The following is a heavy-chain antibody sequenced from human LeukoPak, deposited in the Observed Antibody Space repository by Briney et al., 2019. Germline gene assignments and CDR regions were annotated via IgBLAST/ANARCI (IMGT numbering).Heavy chain of an antibody. CDR2: INHSGST. Sequence: SETLSLTCAVYGGSFSGYYWSWIRQPPGKGLEWIGEINHSGSTNYNPSLKSRVTISVDTSKNQFSLKLSSVTAADTAVYYCARGGRSYDFWSGYYRGRIDYWGQGTLVTVSS. CDR3: ARGGRSYDFWSGYYRGRIDY. J-gene: IGHJ4*02. D-gene: IGHD3-3*01. CDR1: GGSFSGYY. V-gene: IGHV4-34*01.